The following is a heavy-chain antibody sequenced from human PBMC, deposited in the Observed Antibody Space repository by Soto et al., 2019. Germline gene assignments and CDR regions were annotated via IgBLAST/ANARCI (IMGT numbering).Heavy chain of an antibody. Sequence: GESLKISCKGSGYNFAGYWIAWVRQMPGKGLELMGIIYPSDSDTRYRPSFQGQVTISANKSISSAYLQWSSLRASDTAMYYCARVQLWLRPNAFDIWGQGTMVTVSS. CDR3: ARVQLWLRPNAFDI. V-gene: IGHV5-51*01. CDR2: IYPSDSDT. D-gene: IGHD5-18*01. J-gene: IGHJ3*02. CDR1: GYNFAGYW.